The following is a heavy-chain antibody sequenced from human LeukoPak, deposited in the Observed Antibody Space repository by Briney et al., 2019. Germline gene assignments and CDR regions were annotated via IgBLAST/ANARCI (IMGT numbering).Heavy chain of an antibody. CDR1: GFTFSDYY. CDR2: ISGSGGST. CDR3: AKDAGYCSGGSCRFDY. Sequence: GGSLRLSCAASGFTFSDYYMSWIRQAPGKGLEWVSAISGSGGSTYYADSVKGRFTISRDNSKNTLYLQMNSLRAEDTAVYYCAKDAGYCSGGSCRFDYWGQGTLVTVSS. D-gene: IGHD2-15*01. J-gene: IGHJ4*02. V-gene: IGHV3-23*01.